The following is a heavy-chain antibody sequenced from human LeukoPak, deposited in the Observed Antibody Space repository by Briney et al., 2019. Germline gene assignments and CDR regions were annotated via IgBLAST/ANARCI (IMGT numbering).Heavy chain of an antibody. CDR2: ISGSGGST. CDR3: AKDYYDSSGYYYTLVSFDY. Sequence: GGSPRLSCAASGFTFSSYAMSWVRQAPGKGLEWVSAISGSGGSTYYADSVKGRFTISRDNSKNTLYLQMNSLRAEDTAVYYCAKDYYDSSGYYYTLVSFDYWGQGTLVTVSS. J-gene: IGHJ4*02. D-gene: IGHD3-22*01. CDR1: GFTFSSYA. V-gene: IGHV3-23*01.